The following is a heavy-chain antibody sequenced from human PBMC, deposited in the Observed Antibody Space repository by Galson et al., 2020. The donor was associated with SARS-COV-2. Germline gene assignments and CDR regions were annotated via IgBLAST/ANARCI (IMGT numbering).Heavy chain of an antibody. Sequence: ASVKVSCKASGYTFTSYDINWVRQATGQGLEWMGWMNPNSGNTGYAQKFQGRVTMTRNTSISTAYVELSSLRSEDTAVYYCARDIVSYYYYGMDVWGQGTTVTVSS. CDR1: GYTFTSYD. CDR2: MNPNSGNT. V-gene: IGHV1-8*01. CDR3: ARDIVSYYYYGMDV. D-gene: IGHD5-12*01. J-gene: IGHJ6*02.